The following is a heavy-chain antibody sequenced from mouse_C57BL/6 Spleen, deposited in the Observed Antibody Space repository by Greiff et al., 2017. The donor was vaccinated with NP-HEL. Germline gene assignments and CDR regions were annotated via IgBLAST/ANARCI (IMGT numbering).Heavy chain of an antibody. V-gene: IGHV1-64*01. Sequence: QVQLQHPGAELVKPGASVKLSCKASGYTFTSYWMHWVKQRPGQGLEWIGMIHPNSGSTNYNEKFKSKATLTVDKSSSTAYMQLSSLTSEDSAVYYCARYSPYWYFDVWGTGTTVTVSS. J-gene: IGHJ1*03. D-gene: IGHD2-12*01. CDR3: ARYSPYWYFDV. CDR2: IHPNSGST. CDR1: GYTFTSYW.